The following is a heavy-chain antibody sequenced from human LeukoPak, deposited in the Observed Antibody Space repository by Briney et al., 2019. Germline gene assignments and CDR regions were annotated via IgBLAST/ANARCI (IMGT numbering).Heavy chain of an antibody. Sequence: ASVKASCKASGYTFTGYYMHWVRQAPGQGLEWMGRINPNSGGTNYAQKFQGRVTMTRDTSISTAYMELSRLRSDDTAVYYCASLPTVTTDNFDYWGQGTLVTVSS. J-gene: IGHJ4*02. D-gene: IGHD4-17*01. CDR1: GYTFTGYY. CDR2: INPNSGGT. V-gene: IGHV1-2*06. CDR3: ASLPTVTTDNFDY.